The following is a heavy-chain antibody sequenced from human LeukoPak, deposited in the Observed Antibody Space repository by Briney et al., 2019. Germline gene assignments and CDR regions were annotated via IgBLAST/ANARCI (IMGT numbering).Heavy chain of an antibody. D-gene: IGHD2-15*01. V-gene: IGHV3-53*01. CDR3: ASGEVGVRKFYSDPFHY. J-gene: IGHJ4*02. Sequence: GGSLTLSCAASGFAVSSNYMSWVRQAPGKGLDRVPIIYSAGSTYYADSVRSRFTIYRDSSKNTACLQMNSLRDEDTAVYYCASGEVGVRKFYSDPFHYWGQGTLVTVSP. CDR1: GFAVSSNY. CDR2: IYSAGST.